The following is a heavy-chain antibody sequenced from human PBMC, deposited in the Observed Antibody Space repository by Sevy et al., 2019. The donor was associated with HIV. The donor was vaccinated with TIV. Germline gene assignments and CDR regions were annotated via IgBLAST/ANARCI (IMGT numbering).Heavy chain of an antibody. Sequence: GGSLRLSCAASGFTFSSYSMNWVRQAPGKGLEWVSYISSSSSTIYYADSVKGRFTISRDNAKNSLYLQMNSRRAEDTAVYYWATRHYYYDSSGYYSADALDIWGQGTMVTVSS. CDR2: ISSSSSTI. D-gene: IGHD3-22*01. CDR3: ATRHYYYDSSGYYSADALDI. V-gene: IGHV3-48*01. CDR1: GFTFSSYS. J-gene: IGHJ3*02.